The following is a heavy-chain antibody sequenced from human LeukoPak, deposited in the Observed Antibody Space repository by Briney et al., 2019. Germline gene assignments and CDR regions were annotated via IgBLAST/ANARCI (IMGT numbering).Heavy chain of an antibody. CDR1: VFTFSIYN. V-gene: IGHV3-33*05. CDR3: ARTPGSGWYLDY. CDR2: ISYDGSNK. J-gene: IGHJ4*02. D-gene: IGHD6-19*01. Sequence: GGSLRLSCAASVFTFSIYNMHWVRHAPGKGLEWVAVISYDGSNKYYADSVKGRFTISRDNSKNSLYLQMNSLRAEDTALYYCARTPGSGWYLDYWGQGTLVTVSS.